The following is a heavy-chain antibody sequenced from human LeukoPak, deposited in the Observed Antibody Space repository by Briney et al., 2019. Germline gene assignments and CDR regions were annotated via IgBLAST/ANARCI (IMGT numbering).Heavy chain of an antibody. V-gene: IGHV4-4*07. CDR1: GGSISSYY. J-gene: IGHJ4*02. CDR2: IYTSGST. Sequence: SETLSLTCTVSGGSISSYYWSWIRQPAGKGLEWIGRIYTSGSTNYNPSLKSRVTMSVDTSKNQFSPKLSSVTAADTAVYYCARDREWFGELPPSYFDYWGQGTLVTVSS. CDR3: ARDREWFGELPPSYFDY. D-gene: IGHD3-10*01.